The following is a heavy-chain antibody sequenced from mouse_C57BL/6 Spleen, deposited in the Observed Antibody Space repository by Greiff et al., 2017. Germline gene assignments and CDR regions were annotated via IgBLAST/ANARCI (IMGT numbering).Heavy chain of an antibody. CDR1: GFTFSSYA. Sequence: EVKLVESGGGLVKPGGSLKLSCAASGFTFSSYAMSWVRQTPEKRLEWVATISDGGSYTYYPDNVKGRFTISRDNATNNLYLQMSHLKSEDTAMYYCAREMITTSYYYAMDYWGQGTSVTVSS. CDR2: ISDGGSYT. CDR3: AREMITTSYYYAMDY. V-gene: IGHV5-4*01. J-gene: IGHJ4*01. D-gene: IGHD2-4*01.